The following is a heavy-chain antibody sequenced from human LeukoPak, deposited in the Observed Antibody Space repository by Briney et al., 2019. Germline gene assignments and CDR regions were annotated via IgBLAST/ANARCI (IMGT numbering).Heavy chain of an antibody. CDR2: IYYSGST. D-gene: IGHD5-12*01. V-gene: IGHV4-39*01. J-gene: IGHJ6*02. CDR1: GGSISSSSYY. CDR3: ARLGSVEMATIRYYYYYGMDV. Sequence: SETLSLTCTVSGGSISSSSYYWGWIRQPPGKGLEWIGSIYYSGSTYYNPSLKSRVTISVDTSKNQFSLKLSSVTAADTAVYYCARLGSVEMATIRYYYYYGMDVWGQGTTVTASS.